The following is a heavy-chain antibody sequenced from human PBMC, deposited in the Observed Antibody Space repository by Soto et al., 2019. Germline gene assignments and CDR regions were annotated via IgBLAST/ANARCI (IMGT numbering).Heavy chain of an antibody. J-gene: IGHJ3*02. CDR2: LSRGGGST. V-gene: IGHV3-23*01. CDR1: GFTYSSHG. CDR3: ARDGQYRTDGFDI. D-gene: IGHD5-12*01. Sequence: GSLRLSCAASGFTYSSHGMSWVRQAPGKGLEWIAGLSRGGGSTYYADSVKGRFTISRDNSKNTLDLIMNSLRVDDTALYYCARDGQYRTDGFDIWGQGTMVTVSS.